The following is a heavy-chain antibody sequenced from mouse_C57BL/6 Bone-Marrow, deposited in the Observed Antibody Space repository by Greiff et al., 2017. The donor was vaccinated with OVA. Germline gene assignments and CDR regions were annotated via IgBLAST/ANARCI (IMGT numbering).Heavy chain of an antibody. CDR3: ASDYYYGFAF. CDR1: GYTFTGYW. D-gene: IGHD1-1*01. Sequence: VQLQQSGAELMKPGASVKLSCTASGYTFTGYWIAWVKQRPGHGLEWVGAILPGSGSTNYNEKVKGKATFTADTSTNTDYMQLSTLTPEDSAIYYCASDYYYGFAFWDRGTLVTVTA. J-gene: IGHJ3*01. CDR2: ILPGSGST. V-gene: IGHV1-9*01.